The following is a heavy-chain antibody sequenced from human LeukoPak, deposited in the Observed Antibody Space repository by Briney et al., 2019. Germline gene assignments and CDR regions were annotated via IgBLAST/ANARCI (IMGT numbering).Heavy chain of an antibody. CDR1: GFTVTSNY. Sequence: GGSLRLSCAASGFTVTSNYMSWVRQAPGKGLEWVSAISGSGGSTYYADSVKGRFTISRDNSKNTLYLQMNSLRAEDTAVYYCAKGLITMIVVVTPFDYWGQGTLVTVSS. CDR3: AKGLITMIVVVTPFDY. V-gene: IGHV3-23*01. J-gene: IGHJ4*02. CDR2: ISGSGGST. D-gene: IGHD3-22*01.